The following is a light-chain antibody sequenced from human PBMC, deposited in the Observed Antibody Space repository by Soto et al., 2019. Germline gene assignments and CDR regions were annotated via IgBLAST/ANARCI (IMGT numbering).Light chain of an antibody. Sequence: DIQMTQSPSTLSGSVGDRVSITCRASQSINAWLAWYQQKPGKAPKLLIYDVSTLDSGVPSRFSGSASGTEFTLTISYLESDDFATYYCQQYHRYSTFGQGTKVDI. CDR2: DVS. J-gene: IGKJ1*01. V-gene: IGKV1-5*01. CDR1: QSINAW. CDR3: QQYHRYST.